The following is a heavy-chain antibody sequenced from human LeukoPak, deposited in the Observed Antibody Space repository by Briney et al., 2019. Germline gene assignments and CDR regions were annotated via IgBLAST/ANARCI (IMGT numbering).Heavy chain of an antibody. CDR3: ARVKGGYDLYYFDY. V-gene: IGHV4-59*01. D-gene: IGHD5-12*01. CDR1: GASISNYY. J-gene: IGHJ4*02. Sequence: PSETLSLTCTVSGASISNYYWSWIRQPPGKGLEWIGYIYYSGSTNYNPSLKSRVTISVDTSKNQFSLKLSSVTAADTAVYYCARVKGGYDLYYFDYWGQGTLVTVSS. CDR2: IYYSGST.